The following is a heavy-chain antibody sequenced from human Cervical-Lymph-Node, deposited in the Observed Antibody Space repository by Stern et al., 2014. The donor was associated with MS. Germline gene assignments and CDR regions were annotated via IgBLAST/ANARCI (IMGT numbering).Heavy chain of an antibody. CDR2: ISPVDSDT. CDR1: GYSFTSYW. D-gene: IGHD6-19*01. Sequence: VQLGQSGAEVRKPGESLKISCQGSGYSFTSYWIGWVRQLPGKGLEWMGIISPVDSDTRYSSSLQGQVTISADKSIGTAYLQWSSLKASDTAMYYCARRGRWLDGFDVWGQGTMVTVSS. J-gene: IGHJ3*01. CDR3: ARRGRWLDGFDV. V-gene: IGHV5-51*03.